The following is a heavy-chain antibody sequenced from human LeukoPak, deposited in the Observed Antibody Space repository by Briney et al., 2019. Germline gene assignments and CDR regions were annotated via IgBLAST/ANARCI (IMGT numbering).Heavy chain of an antibody. J-gene: IGHJ4*02. CDR2: IIPILGIA. V-gene: IGHV1-69*04. Sequence: SVTVSYKASGGTFNSYAIRWVRQAPGQGLEWMGRIIPILGIANYAQKFQGRVTITADKSTSTAYMELSSLRSEDTAVYYCARDPLPYYDSSGYQTWVDYWGQGTLVTVSS. CDR3: ARDPLPYYDSSGYQTWVDY. CDR1: GGTFNSYA. D-gene: IGHD3-22*01.